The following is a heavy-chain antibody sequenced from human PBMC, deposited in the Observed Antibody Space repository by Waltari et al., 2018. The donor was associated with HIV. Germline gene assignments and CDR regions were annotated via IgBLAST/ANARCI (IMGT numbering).Heavy chain of an antibody. V-gene: IGHV4-38-2*01. CDR3: ARVRSSGWSYFDY. D-gene: IGHD6-19*01. CDR2: IYHSGST. J-gene: IGHJ4*02. CDR1: GYSISSGYS. Sequence: QLQESGPGLVKPSETLSLTCAVSGYSISSGYSWGWIRQPPGKGLEWIGSIYHSGSTYYNPSLKSRVTISVDTSKNQFSLKLSSVTAADTAVYYCARVRSSGWSYFDYWGQGTLVTVSS.